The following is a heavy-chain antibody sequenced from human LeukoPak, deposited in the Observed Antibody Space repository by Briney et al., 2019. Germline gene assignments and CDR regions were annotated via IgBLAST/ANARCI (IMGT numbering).Heavy chain of an antibody. CDR3: ARLSEWLPTGY. CDR1: GFTFSSYS. Sequence: GGSLRLSCAASGFTFSSYSMNWIRQAPGKGLEWVSSISSSTSYIYYADSVKGRFTISKDNAKNSLYLQMNSLRAEDTAVYYCARLSEWLPTGYWGQGTLVTVSS. D-gene: IGHD6-19*01. CDR2: ISSSTSYI. J-gene: IGHJ4*02. V-gene: IGHV3-21*01.